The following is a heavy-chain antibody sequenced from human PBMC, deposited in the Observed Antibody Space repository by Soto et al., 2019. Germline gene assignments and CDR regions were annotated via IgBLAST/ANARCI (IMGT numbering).Heavy chain of an antibody. CDR3: ASMIGDPVLSFDS. V-gene: IGHV4-59*01. D-gene: IGHD3-10*02. CDR1: GGSISSYY. J-gene: IGHJ5*01. CDR2: IFYSGST. Sequence: QVQLQESGPGLVKPSETLSLTCTVSGGSISSYYWSWIRQPPGKGLEWIGFIFYSGSTSYNPSLKSRSTISIDTSGYQFSLKLNSVTAADTAVYYCASMIGDPVLSFDSWGQGTLVAVSS.